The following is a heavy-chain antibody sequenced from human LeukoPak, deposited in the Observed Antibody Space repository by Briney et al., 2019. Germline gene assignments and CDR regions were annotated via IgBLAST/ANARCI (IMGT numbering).Heavy chain of an antibody. V-gene: IGHV4-4*02. D-gene: IGHD3-22*01. CDR1: GGSISSSNW. CDR2: IYHSGST. CDR3: ARSEPAYDRSEYYYYGMDV. Sequence: SETLSLTCAVSGGSISSSNWWSGVRQPPGKGLEWIGEIYHSGSTNYNPSLKSRVTISVDKSKNQFSLKLSSVTAADTAVYYCARSEPAYDRSEYYYYGMDVWGQGTTVTVSS. J-gene: IGHJ6*02.